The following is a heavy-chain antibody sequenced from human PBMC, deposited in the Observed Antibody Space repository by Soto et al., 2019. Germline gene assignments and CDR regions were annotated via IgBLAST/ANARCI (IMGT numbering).Heavy chain of an antibody. Sequence: SETRSLTWTVSGGSISRSGYYLAWIRLPPGKGLEWIGSIYKSGTTSGKIYSNASLKSRVTMSVDTSQNQFSLKLSSVTAADTAVFYCARHQHRHWGSFRYPCNWIDPWGQG. D-gene: IGHD3-16*02. V-gene: IGHV4-39*01. CDR1: GGSISRSGYY. J-gene: IGHJ5*02. CDR3: ARHQHRHWGSFRYPCNWIDP. CDR2: IYKSGTTSGKI.